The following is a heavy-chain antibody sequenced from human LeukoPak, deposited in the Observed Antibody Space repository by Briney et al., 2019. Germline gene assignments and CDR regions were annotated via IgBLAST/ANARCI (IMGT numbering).Heavy chain of an antibody. CDR2: TYYTSKWFN. CDR3: ARDNDYGGYYFDY. CDR1: GDSVPSNSAS. D-gene: IGHD4-23*01. Sequence: SQTLSLTCAISGDSVPSNSASWHWIRQSPSRGLQWLGRTYYTSKWFNDYAVSLKSRITINPDTSKNQLSLQLNSVTPEDTAVYFCARDNDYGGYYFDYWGQGTLVTVSS. J-gene: IGHJ4*02. V-gene: IGHV6-1*01.